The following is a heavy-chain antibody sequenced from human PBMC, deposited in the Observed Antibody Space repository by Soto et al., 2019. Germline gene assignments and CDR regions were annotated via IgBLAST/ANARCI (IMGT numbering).Heavy chain of an antibody. V-gene: IGHV1-18*04. CDR3: TRGGGYYYDSSGYYFSYDY. D-gene: IGHD3-22*01. CDR2: ISAYNGNT. J-gene: IGHJ4*02. Sequence: ASVKVSCKAPGYTFTSYGISWVRQAPGQGLEWMGWISAYNGNTNYAQKLQGRVTMTTDTSTSTAYMELRRLRSDDTAVYYGTRGGGYYYDSSGYYFSYDYWGQGTLVTVSS. CDR1: GYTFTSYG.